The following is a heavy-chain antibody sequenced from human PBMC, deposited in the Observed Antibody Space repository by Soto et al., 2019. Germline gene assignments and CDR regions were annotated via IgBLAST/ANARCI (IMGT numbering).Heavy chain of an antibody. V-gene: IGHV1-8*01. CDR1: GYTFTSYD. D-gene: IGHD4-17*01. CDR3: ARGWGMTTVTIPAQYYYYYYYMDV. J-gene: IGHJ6*03. Sequence: ASVKVSCKASGYTFTSYDINWVRQATGQGLEWMGWMNPNSGNTGYAQKFQGRVTMTRNTSISTAYMELSSLRSEDTAVYYCARGWGMTTVTIPAQYYYYYYYMDVWGKGTTVTVSS. CDR2: MNPNSGNT.